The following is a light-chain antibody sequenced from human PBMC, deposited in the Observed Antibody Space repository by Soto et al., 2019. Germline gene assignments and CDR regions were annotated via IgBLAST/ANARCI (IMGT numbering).Light chain of an antibody. J-gene: IGKJ1*01. CDR1: QTIMTY. Sequence: IHMTQSPSSLSASVGDEVTITCRASQTIMTYLNWYQLKPGKPPRLLIYAASSLQSGVPSRFSGSGSGTEFTLTITSLQPGDFATYYCQQYHHYSWTFGQGTKVDIK. V-gene: IGKV1-39*01. CDR3: QQYHHYSWT. CDR2: AAS.